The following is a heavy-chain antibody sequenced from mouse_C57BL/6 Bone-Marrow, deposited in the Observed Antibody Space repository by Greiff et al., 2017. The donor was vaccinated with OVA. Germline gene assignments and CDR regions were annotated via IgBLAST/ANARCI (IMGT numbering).Heavy chain of an antibody. D-gene: IGHD2-4*01. CDR2: IDPSDSYT. CDR3: ARRDDDYCYAMDY. CDR1: GYTFTSYW. V-gene: IGHV1-59*01. Sequence: QVQLQQPGAELVRPGTSVKLSCKASGYTFTSYWMHWVKQRPGQGLEWIGVIDPSDSYTNYNQKFKGKATLTVDTSSSTAYMQLSSLTSEDSAVYYCARRDDDYCYAMDYWGQGTSVTVSS. J-gene: IGHJ4*01.